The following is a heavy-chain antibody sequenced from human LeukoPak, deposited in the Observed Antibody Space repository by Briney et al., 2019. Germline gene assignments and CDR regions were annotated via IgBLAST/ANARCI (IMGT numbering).Heavy chain of an antibody. CDR1: GFPFSTHA. V-gene: IGHV3-23*01. Sequence: GGSLRLSCAASGFPFSTHALSWVRQAPGKGPEWVSSIRGSDGSTFYANPVKGRFAIPRDNSKNSLDLQMSSLRADDTAVYYCAKVVYGDYGGLDYWGQGTLVTVSS. J-gene: IGHJ4*02. CDR2: IRGSDGST. CDR3: AKVVYGDYGGLDY. D-gene: IGHD4-17*01.